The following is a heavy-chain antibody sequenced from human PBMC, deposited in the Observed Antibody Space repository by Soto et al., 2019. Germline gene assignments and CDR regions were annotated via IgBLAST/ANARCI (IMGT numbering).Heavy chain of an antibody. CDR2: ISYDGSNK. V-gene: IGHV3-30*18. CDR1: GFTFSSYG. D-gene: IGHD6-6*01. CDR3: AKVSIAARQYYYYGMDV. J-gene: IGHJ6*02. Sequence: GGSLRLSCAASGFTFSSYGMHWVRQAPGKGLEWVAVISYDGSNKYYADSVKGRFTISRDNSKNTLYLQMNSLRAKDTAVYYCAKVSIAARQYYYYGMDVWGQGTTVTVSS.